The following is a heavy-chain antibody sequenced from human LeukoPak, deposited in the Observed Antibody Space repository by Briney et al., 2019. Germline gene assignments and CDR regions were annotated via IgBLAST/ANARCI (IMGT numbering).Heavy chain of an antibody. D-gene: IGHD6-19*01. CDR3: AKGSSGYSDYYYYYMDV. Sequence: GGSLRLSCAASGFTFDDYAMHWVRQAPGKGLEWVSLISWDGGSTYYADSVKGRFTISRDNSKNSLYLQMNSLRAEDTALYYCAKGSSGYSDYYYYYMDVWGKGTTVTVSS. V-gene: IGHV3-43D*03. J-gene: IGHJ6*03. CDR1: GFTFDDYA. CDR2: ISWDGGST.